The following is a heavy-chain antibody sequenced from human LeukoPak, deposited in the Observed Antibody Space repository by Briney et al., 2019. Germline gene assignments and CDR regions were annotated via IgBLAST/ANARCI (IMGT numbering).Heavy chain of an antibody. J-gene: IGHJ4*02. CDR2: ISAYNGNT. CDR1: GYTFTSYG. V-gene: IGHV1-18*01. Sequence: ASVKVSCKASGYTFTSYGISWVRQAPGQGLEWMGWISAYNGNTNYAQKLQGRVTMTTDTSTSTAYMELRSLRSDDTAVYYCASSLRLRYLDWLPGYLDYWGQGTLVTVSS. CDR3: ASSLRLRYLDWLPGYLDY. D-gene: IGHD3-9*01.